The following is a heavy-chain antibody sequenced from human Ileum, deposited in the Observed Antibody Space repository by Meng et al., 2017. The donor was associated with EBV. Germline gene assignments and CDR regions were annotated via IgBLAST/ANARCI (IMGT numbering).Heavy chain of an antibody. CDR3: ARGWWSLDY. CDR2: IYYRGST. Sequence: GQRRESGPGRGKPSEAMSLSGTVSGCSIMSYYWHWIRQPPGKVLECIGYIYYRGSTNDNPAQKSRVTITVDTSKNQFSLNLSSVTAADTAVYYCARGWWSLDYWGQGTLVTVSS. V-gene: IGHV4-59*08. J-gene: IGHJ4*02. CDR1: GCSIMSYY. D-gene: IGHD2-8*02.